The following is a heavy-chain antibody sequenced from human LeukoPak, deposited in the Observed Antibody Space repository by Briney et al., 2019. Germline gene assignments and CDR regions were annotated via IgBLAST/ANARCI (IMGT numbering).Heavy chain of an antibody. Sequence: GGLLRLSGADPGFSFSGCYMSWMRQDPGKGLEWVSYISSSGSTIYYADSVKGRFTISRDNAKNSLYLQMNSLRAEDTAVYYCAREEEPFDYWGQGTLVTVSS. J-gene: IGHJ4*02. CDR1: GFSFSGCY. CDR3: AREEEPFDY. CDR2: ISSSGSTI. V-gene: IGHV3-11*01. D-gene: IGHD1-14*01.